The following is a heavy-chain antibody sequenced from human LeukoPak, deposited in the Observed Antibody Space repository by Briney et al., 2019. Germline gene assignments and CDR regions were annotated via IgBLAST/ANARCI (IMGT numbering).Heavy chain of an antibody. Sequence: GGSLRLSCAASGFTFSSYGMHWVRQAPGKGLEWVAFIRYDGSNKYYADSVKGRFTISGDNSKNTLYLQMNSLRAEDTAVYYCAKAASSVGYDFWSGYRMSWFDPWGQGTLVTVSS. J-gene: IGHJ5*02. D-gene: IGHD3-3*01. CDR1: GFTFSSYG. V-gene: IGHV3-30*02. CDR2: IRYDGSNK. CDR3: AKAASSVGYDFWSGYRMSWFDP.